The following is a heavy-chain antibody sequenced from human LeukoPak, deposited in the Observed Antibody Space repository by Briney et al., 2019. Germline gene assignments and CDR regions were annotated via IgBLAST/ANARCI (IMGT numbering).Heavy chain of an antibody. V-gene: IGHV1-24*01. CDR2: FDPEDGET. CDR3: ATGLRGENWFDP. Sequence: ASVKVSCKVSGYTLTELPMHWVRQAPGKGLEWMGGFDPEDGETIYAQKFQGRVTMTEDTSTDTAYMELSSLRSEDTAVYYCATGLRGENWFDPWGQGTLVTVSS. CDR1: GYTLTELP. D-gene: IGHD3-10*01. J-gene: IGHJ5*02.